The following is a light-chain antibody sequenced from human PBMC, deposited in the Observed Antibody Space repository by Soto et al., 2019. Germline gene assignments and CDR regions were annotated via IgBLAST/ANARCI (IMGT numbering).Light chain of an antibody. CDR3: AAWDDSLSVYV. J-gene: IGLJ1*01. CDR2: LNSDGSH. Sequence: QSVLTQSPSASASLGTSVKLTCTLSSGHSSYAIAWHQQQPEKGPRYLMKLNSDGSHSKGDGIPERFSGSSSGAERYLTISSLQREDEADYYCAAWDDSLSVYVFGTGTKLTVL. V-gene: IGLV4-69*01. CDR1: SGHSSYA.